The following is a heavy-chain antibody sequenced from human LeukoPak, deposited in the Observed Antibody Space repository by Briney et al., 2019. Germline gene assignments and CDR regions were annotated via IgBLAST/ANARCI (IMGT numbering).Heavy chain of an antibody. D-gene: IGHD6-19*01. V-gene: IGHV4-59*12. CDR1: GGSISSYY. CDR3: ARDLLVIAVAGTDYYGMDV. CDR2: IYYSGST. J-gene: IGHJ6*02. Sequence: SETLSLTCTVSGGSISSYYWSWIRQPPGKGLEWIGYIYYSGSTNYNPSLKSRVTISVDTSKNQFSLKLSSVTAADTAVYYCARDLLVIAVAGTDYYGMDVWGQGTTVTVSS.